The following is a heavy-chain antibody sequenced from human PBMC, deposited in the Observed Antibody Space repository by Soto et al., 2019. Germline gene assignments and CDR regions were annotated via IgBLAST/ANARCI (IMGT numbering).Heavy chain of an antibody. CDR2: INDSGGTT. J-gene: IGHJ6*02. CDR1: GFTFSTYA. Sequence: PGGSLRLSCAASGFTFSTYAMSWVRQAPGKGLEWVPCINDSGGTTWYADSVKGRLTISRDNSKNTVYLQMNSLRAEDTAVYYCAKEGFNTFFGVVTGYYYYYGMDVWGQGTTVTVSS. CDR3: AKEGFNTFFGVVTGYYYYYGMDV. D-gene: IGHD3-3*01. V-gene: IGHV3-23*01.